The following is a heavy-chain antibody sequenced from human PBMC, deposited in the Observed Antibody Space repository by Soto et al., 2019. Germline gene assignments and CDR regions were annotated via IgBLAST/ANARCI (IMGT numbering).Heavy chain of an antibody. V-gene: IGHV3-33*01. Sequence: QVQLVESGGGVVPLGGSLRLSCVASGFIFSSYGMYWVRQAPGKGLEWVGVIWYDGSNKYYGDSVKGRFTISRDNSKNTLYLQMSSLRAEDTAVYYCAREPYSNYVMDVWGQGTTVTVSS. J-gene: IGHJ6*02. CDR2: IWYDGSNK. D-gene: IGHD4-4*01. CDR1: GFIFSSYG. CDR3: AREPYSNYVMDV.